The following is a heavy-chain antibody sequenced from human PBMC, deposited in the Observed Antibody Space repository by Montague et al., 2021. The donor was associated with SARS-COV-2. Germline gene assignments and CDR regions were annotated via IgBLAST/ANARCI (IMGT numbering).Heavy chain of an antibody. Sequence: SETLSLTCTVSGGPISSSSYYWGWIRQPPGKGLEWIGSIYYSGSTYYNPSLKSRVTISVDTSKNQFSLKLSSVTAADTPVYYCARFPTSYYYDSKAAPATPDAFDIWGQGTMVTVSS. D-gene: IGHD3-22*01. CDR3: ARFPTSYYYDSKAAPATPDAFDI. V-gene: IGHV4-39*01. CDR2: IYYSGST. J-gene: IGHJ3*02. CDR1: GGPISSSSYY.